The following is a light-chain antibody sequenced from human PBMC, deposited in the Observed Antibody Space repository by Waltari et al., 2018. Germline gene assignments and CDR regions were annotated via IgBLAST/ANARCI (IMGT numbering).Light chain of an antibody. CDR3: LQYKTYSLFT. CDR1: QSLDSW. Sequence: DIQMTQSPSTLSASVGDRVIITCRASQSLDSWLAWYQQKPGRAPKLLIYKTVSLQTGVPSRFSGGGSGTEFALTISSLQPDDFATYYCLQYKTYSLFTFGPGTKVDIK. V-gene: IGKV1-5*03. J-gene: IGKJ3*01. CDR2: KTV.